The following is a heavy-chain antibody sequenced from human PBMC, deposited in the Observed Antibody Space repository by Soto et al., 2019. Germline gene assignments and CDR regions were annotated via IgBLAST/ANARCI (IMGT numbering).Heavy chain of an antibody. CDR3: TSKFGQLLADAFDI. J-gene: IGHJ3*02. CDR1: GDSIRRSYW. Sequence: SETLSLTCAVSGDSIRRSYWWSWVRQLAGKGLEWIGEIYHSGSTIYNPSLQSRVTLSVDKSKNEFSLKMISVTDADTAVYYCTSKFGQLLADAFDIWGQGTMVT. D-gene: IGHD3-10*01. V-gene: IGHV4-4*02. CDR2: IYHSGST.